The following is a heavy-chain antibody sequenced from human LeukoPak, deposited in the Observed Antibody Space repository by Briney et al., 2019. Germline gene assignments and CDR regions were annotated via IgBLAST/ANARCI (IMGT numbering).Heavy chain of an antibody. CDR1: GFIVSDNY. CDR2: MYSGGST. Sequence: PGGSLRLSCAASGFIVSDNYMSWVRQAPGKGLEWVSVMYSGGSTYYADSVQGRFTISRDNSKSTLCLQMNSLRAEDTAVYYCAKQLGYCSDGSCYFPYWGQGTLVTVSS. CDR3: AKQLGYCSDGSCYFPY. J-gene: IGHJ4*02. V-gene: IGHV3-53*01. D-gene: IGHD2-15*01.